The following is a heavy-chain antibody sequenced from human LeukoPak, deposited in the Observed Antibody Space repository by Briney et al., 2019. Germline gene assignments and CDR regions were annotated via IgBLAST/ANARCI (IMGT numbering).Heavy chain of an antibody. V-gene: IGHV3-23*01. CDR1: GFTFSSYA. CDR3: EKDSPLRTSYHGYFDY. CDR2: LTLSGTNT. D-gene: IGHD3-16*01. J-gene: IGHJ4*02. Sequence: PGGSLRLSCAASGFTFSSYAMSWVRQAPGKGLEWVSALTLSGTNTHYADSVKGRFTISRDVSKNTLYLQMNTLRAEDTAVYYCEKDSPLRTSYHGYFDYWGQGTLVTVSS.